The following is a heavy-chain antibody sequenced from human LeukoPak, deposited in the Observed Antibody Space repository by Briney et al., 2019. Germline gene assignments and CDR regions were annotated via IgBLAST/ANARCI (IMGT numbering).Heavy chain of an antibody. CDR3: ARDRSPDFWSGDYRDAFDI. J-gene: IGHJ3*02. D-gene: IGHD3-3*01. V-gene: IGHV1-18*01. Sequence: ASVKVSCKASRYTFSSYGISWVRQAPGQGLEWVGWISGYNGNTNSAQKLQGRVSMTTDTSTSTAYVELRSLRSDDTAVYYCARDRSPDFWSGDYRDAFDIWGQGTMVTVSS. CDR2: ISGYNGNT. CDR1: RYTFSSYG.